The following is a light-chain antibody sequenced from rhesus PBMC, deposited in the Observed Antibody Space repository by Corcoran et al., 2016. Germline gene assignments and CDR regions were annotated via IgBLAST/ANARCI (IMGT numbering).Light chain of an antibody. V-gene: IGLV2S7*01. CDR3: CSYTTSSTVI. CDR2: GVS. J-gene: IGLJ1*01. CDR1: SSDIGGYNY. Sequence: QSAPTQPPSVSGSPGQSVTISCTGTSSDIGGYNYVSWYQQHPGKAPKLMIYGVSNRPPGVSDRFSGSKSGNTASLTISGLQAEDAADYYCCSYTTSSTVIFGAGTRLTVL.